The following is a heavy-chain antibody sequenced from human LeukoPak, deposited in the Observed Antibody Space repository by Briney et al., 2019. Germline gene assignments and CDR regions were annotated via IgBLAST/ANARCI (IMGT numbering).Heavy chain of an antibody. CDR3: ARILGTELTRGPLATAGRPRAFDL. CDR2: VDYSGTT. Sequence: PSETLSLTCAVNGGPFSGYSWSWIRQPPGKGLEWIGEVDYSGTTHFNPSLKSRLTISRDTSKKQFSLKVRSVTAADTALYYCARILGTELTRGPLATAGRPRAFDLWGQGTMVTVSS. D-gene: IGHD6-25*01. J-gene: IGHJ3*01. V-gene: IGHV4-34*01. CDR1: GGPFSGYS.